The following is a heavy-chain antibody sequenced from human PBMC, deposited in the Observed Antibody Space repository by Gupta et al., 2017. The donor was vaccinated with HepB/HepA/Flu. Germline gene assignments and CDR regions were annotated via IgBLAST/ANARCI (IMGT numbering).Heavy chain of an antibody. CDR2: INHRGNI. J-gene: IGHJ4*02. CDR1: GGSVSGYY. CDR3: AYDMKF. D-gene: IGHD3-9*01. Sequence: QVQLQQWGAGLLKPSETLSLTCAVYGGSVSGYYWSWIRQPPGKGLEWIGEINHRGNINYNPSLKSRLAISVSTSKKQFSMKLTSVTAADTAGDDCAYDMKFGGQGTLVTVYS. V-gene: IGHV4-34*01.